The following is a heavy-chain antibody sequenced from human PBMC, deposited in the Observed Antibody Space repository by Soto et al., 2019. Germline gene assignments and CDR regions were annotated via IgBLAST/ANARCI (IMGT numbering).Heavy chain of an antibody. D-gene: IGHD3-22*01. CDR2: IIPIFGTA. CDR3: ASRPRWYDSSGYSGSDDAFDI. V-gene: IGHV1-69*06. Sequence: SVKVSCKASGGTFSSYAISWVRQAPGQGLEWMGGIIPIFGTANYAQKFQGRVTITADKSTSTAYMELSSLRSEDTAVYYCASRPRWYDSSGYSGSDDAFDIWGQGTMGTVSS. CDR1: GGTFSSYA. J-gene: IGHJ3*02.